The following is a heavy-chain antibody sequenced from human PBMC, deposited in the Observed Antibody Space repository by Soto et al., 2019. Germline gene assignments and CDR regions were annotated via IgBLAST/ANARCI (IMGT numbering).Heavy chain of an antibody. V-gene: IGHV4-31*03. CDR2: IYYSGST. J-gene: IGHJ6*02. CDR3: ASLPTLRYFDWSYGMDV. CDR1: GGSISSGGYY. D-gene: IGHD3-9*01. Sequence: SETLYLTCTVSGGSISSGGYYWSWIRQHPGKGLEWIGYIYYSGSTYYNPSLKSRVTISVDTSKNQFSLKLSSVTAADTAVYYCASLPTLRYFDWSYGMDVWGQGTTVTVSS.